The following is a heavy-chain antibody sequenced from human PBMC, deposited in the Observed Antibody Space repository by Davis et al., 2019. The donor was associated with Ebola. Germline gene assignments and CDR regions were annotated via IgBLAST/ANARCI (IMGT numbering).Heavy chain of an antibody. V-gene: IGHV4-31*11. CDR3: GRSLGYCSGGTCHAMDGSVGALLQEHL. J-gene: IGHJ6*01. Sequence: MPSETLSLTCAVSGGSISSGGYYWNWIRQHPGTGLEWIGYIHSSGSAYYNSALKSRLTISLDRSNNQFSLKLKSVSAADTAVYFCGRSLGYCSGGTCHAMDGSVGALLQEHLWG. CDR2: IHSSGSA. CDR1: GGSISSGGYY. D-gene: IGHD2-15*01.